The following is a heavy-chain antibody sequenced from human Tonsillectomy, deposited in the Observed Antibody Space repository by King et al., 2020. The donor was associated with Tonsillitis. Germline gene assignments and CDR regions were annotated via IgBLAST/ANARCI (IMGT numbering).Heavy chain of an antibody. CDR2: IYYSGST. CDR1: VGSISRYY. CDR3: ARTERESSRGDDGDD. Sequence: VQLQSSCPVLVHPSSPLSLTCTVSVGSISRYYWSCIRPPPGQVLEWLGSIYYSGSTNYNPSLKSRVPISVATSKNQFSLKLSSVTAADKAVYDWARTERESSRGDDGDDWGQGTRGT. V-gene: IGHV4-59*08. D-gene: IGHD3-10*01. J-gene: IGHJ4*02.